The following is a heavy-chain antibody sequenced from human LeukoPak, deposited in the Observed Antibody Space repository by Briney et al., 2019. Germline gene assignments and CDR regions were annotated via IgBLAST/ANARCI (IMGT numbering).Heavy chain of an antibody. CDR2: INPNSGGT. D-gene: IGHD3-10*01. J-gene: IGHJ6*02. CDR3: ARDRAVMVRGVMDV. CDR1: GYTFTGYY. Sequence: ASVKVSCKASGYTFTGYYMHWVRQAPGQGLEWMGWINPNSGGTHYAQKFQGRVTMTRDTSISTAYMELSRLRYDDTAVYYCARDRAVMVRGVMDVWGQGTTVTVSS. V-gene: IGHV1-2*02.